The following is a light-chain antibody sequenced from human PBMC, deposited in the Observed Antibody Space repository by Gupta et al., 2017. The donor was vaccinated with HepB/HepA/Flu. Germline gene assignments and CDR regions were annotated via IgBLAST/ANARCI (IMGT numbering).Light chain of an antibody. CDR1: SSNIGAGYD. J-gene: IGLJ1*01. V-gene: IGLV1-40*01. CDR3: QSYDSSLSGYV. CDR2: GNS. Sequence: QSVLTQPPSVSGAPGQRVTISCTWSSSNIGAGYDVHWYQQLPGTAPKLLIYGNSNRPSGVPYRFSCSNSGTSPSLAISVLQAEDEADYYCQSYDSSLSGYVFGTGTKVTVL.